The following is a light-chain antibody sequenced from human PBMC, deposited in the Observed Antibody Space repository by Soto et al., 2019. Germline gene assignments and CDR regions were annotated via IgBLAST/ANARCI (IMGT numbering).Light chain of an antibody. Sequence: DIQMTQSPSSLSASVGDRVTITCRASQSISSYLNWYQQKPGKAPKLLIYAASSLQSGVPSRFSGSGSGTEFTPTISSLQPDDFATYYCQQYNSYSPLTFGGGTKVDIK. CDR2: AAS. J-gene: IGKJ4*01. CDR1: QSISSY. V-gene: IGKV1-5*01. CDR3: QQYNSYSPLT.